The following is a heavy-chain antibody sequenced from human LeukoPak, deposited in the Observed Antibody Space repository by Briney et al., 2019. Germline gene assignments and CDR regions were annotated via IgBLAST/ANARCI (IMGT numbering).Heavy chain of an antibody. CDR1: GGTFSSYA. V-gene: IGHV1-46*01. D-gene: IGHD3-22*01. CDR2: INPSGGST. CDR3: ARGDDSSGFDY. Sequence: ASVKVSCKASGGTFSSYAISWVRQAPGQGLEWMGIINPSGGSTSYAQKFQGRVTMTRGTSTSTVYMELSSLRSEDTAVYYCARGDDSSGFDYWGQGTLVTVSS. J-gene: IGHJ4*02.